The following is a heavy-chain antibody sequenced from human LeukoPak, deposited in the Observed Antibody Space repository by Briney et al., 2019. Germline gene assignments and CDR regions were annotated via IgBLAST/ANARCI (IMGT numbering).Heavy chain of an antibody. CDR1: GGSISISNYY. CDR2: IYYSGST. Sequence: PSETLSLTCTVSGGSISISNYYWGWIRQPPGKGLEWIGNIYYSGSTFYNPSLKSRVTISVDTSKNQFSLKLNSVTAADTAVYYCARQGCSGGFCYSGEVPWFDPWGQGTLVTVSS. D-gene: IGHD2-15*01. V-gene: IGHV4-39*01. J-gene: IGHJ5*02. CDR3: ARQGCSGGFCYSGEVPWFDP.